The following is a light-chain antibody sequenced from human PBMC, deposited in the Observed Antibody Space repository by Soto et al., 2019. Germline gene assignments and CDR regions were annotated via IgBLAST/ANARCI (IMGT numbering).Light chain of an antibody. J-gene: IGLJ2*01. V-gene: IGLV1-44*01. CDR2: SNN. Sequence: QSVLTQPPSASGTPGQRVTISCSGSSSNIGSNTVNWYQQLPGTAPKLLIYSNNQRPSGVPDRFPGSKSGTSASLAISGLQSEDEADYYCAAWDVSLNGVVFGGGTKLTVL. CDR3: AAWDVSLNGVV. CDR1: SSNIGSNT.